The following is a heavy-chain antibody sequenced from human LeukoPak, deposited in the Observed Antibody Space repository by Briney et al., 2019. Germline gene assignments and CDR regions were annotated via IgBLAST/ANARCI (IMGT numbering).Heavy chain of an antibody. J-gene: IGHJ4*02. CDR2: ITSDGSST. Sequence: GGSLRLSCAASGSTFNSYWMLWVRQAPGKGLVWVSRITSDGSSTSYADSVKGRFTISRDNAKNTLYLQMSSLRAEDTAVFYCAKGRPLLFDYWGQGTLVTVSS. D-gene: IGHD2-15*01. CDR1: GSTFNSYW. V-gene: IGHV3-74*01. CDR3: AKGRPLLFDY.